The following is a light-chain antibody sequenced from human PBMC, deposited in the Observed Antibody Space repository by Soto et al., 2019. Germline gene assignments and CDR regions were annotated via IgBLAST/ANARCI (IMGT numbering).Light chain of an antibody. J-gene: IGKJ1*01. V-gene: IGKV3-20*01. Sequence: VLTQSPGNLSLSPGQRATLSCRASQSFTSTYLAWIQQIPGQAPRLLIYGTSHWASGISERFGGSGSGTEFTLTISRLEPEDFAIYYCQYYGDSPTFGQGTKVEIK. CDR3: QYYGDSPT. CDR2: GTS. CDR1: QSFTSTY.